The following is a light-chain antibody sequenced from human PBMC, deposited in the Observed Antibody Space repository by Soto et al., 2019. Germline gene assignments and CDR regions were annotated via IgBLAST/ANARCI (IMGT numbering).Light chain of an antibody. Sequence: DIVMTQSPDSLAVSLGERATINCKSSQSVLYSSNNKNYLAWYQQRPGQPPKMLIYWASTRESGVPDRFSGSGSGTDFTLTISSLQAEDVAVYYCQQYYSIPETFCQGTKVEIK. CDR3: QQYYSIPET. CDR2: WAS. J-gene: IGKJ1*01. V-gene: IGKV4-1*01. CDR1: QSVLYSSNNKNY.